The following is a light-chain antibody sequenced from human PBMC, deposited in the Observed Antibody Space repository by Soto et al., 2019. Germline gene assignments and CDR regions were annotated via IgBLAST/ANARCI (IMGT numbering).Light chain of an antibody. Sequence: EIVLTQSPDTLSLSPGERATLSCRASQSVGTSLAWYQQKPGQAPSLLISDVSNRATGIPARFSGSGSRTDFTLTISSLEPEDFAVYYCQQRSNWPPITFGQGTRLETK. V-gene: IGKV3-11*01. CDR2: DVS. CDR3: QQRSNWPPIT. CDR1: QSVGTS. J-gene: IGKJ5*01.